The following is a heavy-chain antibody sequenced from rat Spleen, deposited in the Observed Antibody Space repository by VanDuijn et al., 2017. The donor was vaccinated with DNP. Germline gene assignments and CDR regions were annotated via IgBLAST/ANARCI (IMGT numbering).Heavy chain of an antibody. J-gene: IGHJ3*01. Sequence: EVQLVESGGGLVQPGRSLKLSCAASGFTFSDYYMAWVRQAPTKGLEWVAYISYDGGSTYYGDSVKGRFTISRDNAKSTLYLQMNSLRSEDMATYYCARHGNSPNWFAYWGQGTLVTVSS. CDR3: ARHGNSPNWFAY. CDR1: GFTFSDYY. V-gene: IGHV5-22*01. CDR2: ISYDGGST.